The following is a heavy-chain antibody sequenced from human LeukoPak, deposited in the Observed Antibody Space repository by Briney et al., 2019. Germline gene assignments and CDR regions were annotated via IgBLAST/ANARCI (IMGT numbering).Heavy chain of an antibody. CDR3: ASHSYGYNH. D-gene: IGHD3-16*01. Sequence: GGSLRLSCAASGIIITSYLMSWVRQTPGKGLEWVANIKQDGSEKNYVDSVKGRFTIFGDNARNSLYLQMNSLRAEDTAVYYCASHSYGYNHWGQGTLVIVSS. V-gene: IGHV3-7*01. CDR1: GIIITSYL. J-gene: IGHJ5*02. CDR2: IKQDGSEK.